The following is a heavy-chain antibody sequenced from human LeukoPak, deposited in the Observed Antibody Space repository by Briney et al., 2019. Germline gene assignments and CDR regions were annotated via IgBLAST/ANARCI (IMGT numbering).Heavy chain of an antibody. CDR1: GGSISSYY. CDR2: IYTTGST. CDR3: ARDRTYRGNSGFDY. V-gene: IGHV4-4*07. D-gene: IGHD4-23*01. J-gene: IGHJ4*02. Sequence: SETLSLTCTVSGGSISSYYWSWVRQPAGKGLEWIGRIYTTGSTNYNPSLKRRVSMSVDTTKNQFSLYLTSVTAADTAVYYCARDRTYRGNSGFDYWGRGTLVTVSS.